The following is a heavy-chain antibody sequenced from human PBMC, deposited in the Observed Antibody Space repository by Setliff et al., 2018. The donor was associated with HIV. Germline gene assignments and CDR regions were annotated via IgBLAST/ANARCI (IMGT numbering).Heavy chain of an antibody. CDR2: ISSSSTYI. Sequence: AGESLSLACAASGFIFSNSDMQWDRQDPGRGLEWVSSISSSSTYIDYADSVKGRFTISRDNAKNSLYLQMNGLRAEDTAVYYCVTGYFYDSSGYKHWGQGTLVTVSS. CDR3: VTGYFYDSSGYKH. D-gene: IGHD3-22*01. J-gene: IGHJ4*02. V-gene: IGHV3-21*01. CDR1: GFIFSNSD.